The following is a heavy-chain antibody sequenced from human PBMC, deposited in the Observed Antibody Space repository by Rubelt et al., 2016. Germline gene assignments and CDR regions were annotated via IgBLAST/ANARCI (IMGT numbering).Heavy chain of an antibody. CDR3: ARGGRYYGSGSYQRHNWFDP. CDR2: INHSGSN. Sequence: QVQLQQWGAGLLKPSETLSLTCAVYGGSFSGYYWSWIRQPPGKGLEWIGEINHSGSNNYNPSLKSRVTIAVATSQNHSSLKLSSVAAADTAVYYCARGGRYYGSGSYQRHNWFDPGGQGTLVTVSS. D-gene: IGHD3-10*01. J-gene: IGHJ5*02. V-gene: IGHV4-34*01. CDR1: GGSFSGYY.